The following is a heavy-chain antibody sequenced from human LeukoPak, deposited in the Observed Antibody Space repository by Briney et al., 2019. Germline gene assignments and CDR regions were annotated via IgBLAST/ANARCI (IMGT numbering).Heavy chain of an antibody. CDR1: GGSISSYY. V-gene: IGHV4-59*05. J-gene: IGHJ4*02. Sequence: SETLSLTCTVSGGSISSYYWSWIRQPPGKGLEWVGSIYYSGSTYYNPSLKSRVTISVDTSKNQFSLKLSSVTAADTAVYYCARLFAVVTRFYDYWGQGTLVTVSS. CDR2: IYYSGST. D-gene: IGHD3-3*01. CDR3: ARLFAVVTRFYDY.